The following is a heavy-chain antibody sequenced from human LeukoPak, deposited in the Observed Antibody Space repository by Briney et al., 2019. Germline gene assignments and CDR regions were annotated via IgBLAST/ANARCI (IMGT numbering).Heavy chain of an antibody. Sequence: SQTLSLTCTVSGGSISSGSYYWSWIRQPAGKGLEWIGRIYTSGSTNYNPSLKSRVTISVDTSNTQFSLKLSSVTAADTVVYYCAREGQLVAVNWFDPWGQGTLVTVSS. J-gene: IGHJ5*02. D-gene: IGHD6-6*01. CDR3: AREGQLVAVNWFDP. CDR2: IYTSGST. V-gene: IGHV4-61*02. CDR1: GGSISSGSYY.